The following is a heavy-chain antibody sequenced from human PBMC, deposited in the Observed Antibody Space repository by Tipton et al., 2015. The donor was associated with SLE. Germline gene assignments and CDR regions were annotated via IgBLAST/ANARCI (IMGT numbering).Heavy chain of an antibody. Sequence: TLSLTCTVSDGSISSYYWSWIRQPPGKGLEWIGYVYYSGSTNYNPSLKSRVTISVDTPKNQFSLKLSSVTAADTAVYYCARYDYGDPLGAYDIWGQGTMVTVSS. CDR1: DGSISSYY. D-gene: IGHD4-17*01. CDR2: VYYSGST. V-gene: IGHV4-59*08. CDR3: ARYDYGDPLGAYDI. J-gene: IGHJ3*02.